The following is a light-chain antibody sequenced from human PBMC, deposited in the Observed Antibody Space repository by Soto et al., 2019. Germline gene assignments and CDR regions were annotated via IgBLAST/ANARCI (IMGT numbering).Light chain of an antibody. Sequence: QSVLTQPASVSGSPGQSITIPCTGTSSDVGDYHYVSWYQQHPGKAPTLMIYDVSYRPSGVSNRFAGSKSGDTASLTISGLQAEDEADYYCSSYTTSSTVLFGGGTKLTVL. V-gene: IGLV2-14*03. J-gene: IGLJ2*01. CDR3: SSYTTSSTVL. CDR1: SSDVGDYHY. CDR2: DVS.